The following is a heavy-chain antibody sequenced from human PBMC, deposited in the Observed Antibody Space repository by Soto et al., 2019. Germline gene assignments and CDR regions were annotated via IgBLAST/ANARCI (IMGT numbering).Heavy chain of an antibody. V-gene: IGHV3-21*01. Sequence: GGSLRLSCAASGFTFSSYSMNWVRQAPGKGLEWVSSISSSSSYIYYADSVKCRFTISRDNARNSLYLQMNSLRAEDTAVYYCARADSVQTLTPGDYWGQGTLVTVSS. D-gene: IGHD5-18*01. CDR1: GFTFSSYS. CDR3: ARADSVQTLTPGDY. J-gene: IGHJ4*02. CDR2: ISSSSSYI.